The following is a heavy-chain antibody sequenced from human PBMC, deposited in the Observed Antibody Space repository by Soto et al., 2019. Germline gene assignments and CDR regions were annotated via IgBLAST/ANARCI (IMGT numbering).Heavy chain of an antibody. J-gene: IGHJ4*02. CDR1: GFTFSSYW. CDR3: ARGWELWRTGGYYFDY. V-gene: IGHV3-7*01. Sequence: EVQLVESGGGLVQPGGSLRLSCAASGFTFSSYWMSWVRQAPGKGLEWVANIKQDGSEKYYVDSVKGRFTISRDNAKNSLYLQMNSLRAEDTAVYYCARGWELWRTGGYYFDYWGQGTLLTVSS. D-gene: IGHD1-26*01. CDR2: IKQDGSEK.